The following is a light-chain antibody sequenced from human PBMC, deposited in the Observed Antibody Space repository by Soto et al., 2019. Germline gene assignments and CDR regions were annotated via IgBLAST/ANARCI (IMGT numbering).Light chain of an antibody. V-gene: IGKV3-11*01. J-gene: IGKJ4*01. CDR3: QQRSNWPPRVT. CDR2: DAS. Sequence: EIVLTQSPATLSLSPGETAPLSCRASQSVGTFLAWYQQKPGQAPRLLIYDASSRATGVPARFSGSGSETDFTLTISRLEPEDFALYYCQQRSNWPPRVTFGGGTKVDIK. CDR1: QSVGTF.